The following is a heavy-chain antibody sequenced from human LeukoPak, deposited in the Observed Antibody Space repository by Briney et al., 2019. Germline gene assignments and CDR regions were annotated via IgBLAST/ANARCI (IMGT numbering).Heavy chain of an antibody. D-gene: IGHD1-26*01. CDR3: ARAVGARREYYFDY. CDR1: GGSISSYY. V-gene: IGHV4-4*07. CDR2: IFTSGGT. Sequence: PSESLSLTCTVSGGSISSYYWSWIRQPAGKGLEWIGRIFTSGGTIYNHSLNSRVTMSLDTSKNQYSLKLSSVTAADTAVYYCARAVGARREYYFDYWGQGALVSVST. J-gene: IGHJ4*02.